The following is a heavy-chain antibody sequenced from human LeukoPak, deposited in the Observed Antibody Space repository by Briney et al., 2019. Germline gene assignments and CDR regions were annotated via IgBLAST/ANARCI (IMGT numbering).Heavy chain of an antibody. CDR3: AREDTTGVAVDY. Sequence: PGGSLRLSCAASGFTFSSYSMNWVRQAPGKGLEWVSSISSSSSYIYYADSVKGRFTISRDNAKNSLYLQMNSLRAEDTAVYYCAREDTTGVAVDYWGQGTLVTVSS. CDR2: ISSSSSYI. V-gene: IGHV3-21*01. CDR1: GFTFSSYS. J-gene: IGHJ4*02. D-gene: IGHD2-8*01.